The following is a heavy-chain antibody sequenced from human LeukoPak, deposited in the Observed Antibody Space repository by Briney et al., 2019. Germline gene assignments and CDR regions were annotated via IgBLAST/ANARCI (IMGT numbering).Heavy chain of an antibody. D-gene: IGHD3-3*01. CDR2: IYHNGST. V-gene: IGHV4-38-2*02. J-gene: IGHJ4*02. CDR1: GYSISSGYY. CDR3: ARALEIFGVFDY. Sequence: SETLSLTCTVSGYSISSGYYWGWIRQPPGKGLEWIGTIYHNGSTYYNPSLRSRVTMSVDTSKNQFSLKLRYVTAADTAVYYCARALEIFGVFDYWGQGTLVTVSS.